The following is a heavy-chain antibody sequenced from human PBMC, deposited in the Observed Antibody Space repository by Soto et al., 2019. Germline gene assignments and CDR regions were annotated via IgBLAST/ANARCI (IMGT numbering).Heavy chain of an antibody. CDR1: GFTFDYYW. V-gene: IGHV3-74*01. CDR2: IHSDGTST. J-gene: IGHJ3*01. CDR3: ARGDRGAFAL. Sequence: EVLLVESGGGLVQPGESLRLSCAASGFTFDYYWMHWVRQAPGKGLVWVSRIHSDGTSTTYADSVKGRFTISRDNAKSTLSLQMHRSRAEATALYYCARGDRGAFALWGRGTVGTVSS. D-gene: IGHD1-26*01.